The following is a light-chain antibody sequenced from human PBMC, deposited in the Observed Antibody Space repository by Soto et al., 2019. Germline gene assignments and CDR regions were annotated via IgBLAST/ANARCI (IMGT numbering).Light chain of an antibody. V-gene: IGKV1-9*01. CDR3: QQLNSYS. CDR1: QGISSY. CDR2: AAS. J-gene: IGKJ4*01. Sequence: QLTQSPSSLSASVGDRVTITCRASQGISSYLAWYQQKPGKAPKLLIYAASTLQSGVPSRFSGSGSGTDFTLTISSLQPEDFATYYCQQLNSYSFGGGTKVEIK.